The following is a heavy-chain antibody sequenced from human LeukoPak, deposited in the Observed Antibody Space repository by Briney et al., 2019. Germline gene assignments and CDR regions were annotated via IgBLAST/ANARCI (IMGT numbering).Heavy chain of an antibody. V-gene: IGHV4-34*01. CDR1: GGSFSGYY. Sequence: NASETLSLTCAVYGGSFSGYYWSWLRQPPGKGLEWIGEINHSGSTNYNPSLKSRVTISVDTSKNQFSLKLSSVTAADTAVYYCARQNYYDSSGYYYGYYCYYYMDVWGKGTTVTISS. CDR3: ARQNYYDSSGYYYGYYCYYYMDV. D-gene: IGHD3-22*01. J-gene: IGHJ6*03. CDR2: INHSGST.